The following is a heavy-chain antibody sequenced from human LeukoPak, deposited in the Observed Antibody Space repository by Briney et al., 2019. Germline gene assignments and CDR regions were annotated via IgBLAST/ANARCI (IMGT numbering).Heavy chain of an antibody. J-gene: IGHJ4*02. CDR3: AKGSGYLRH. Sequence: GGSLRLSCAASGFTFSSYAMHWVRQAPGKGLEWVAVISYDGSNKYYADSVKGRFTISRDNSKNTLYLQMNSLRAEDTAVYYCAKGSGYLRHWGQGTLVTASS. CDR2: ISYDGSNK. D-gene: IGHD3-22*01. CDR1: GFTFSSYA. V-gene: IGHV3-30*07.